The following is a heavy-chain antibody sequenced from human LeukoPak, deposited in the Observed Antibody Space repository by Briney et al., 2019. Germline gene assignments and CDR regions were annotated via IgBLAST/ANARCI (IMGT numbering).Heavy chain of an antibody. Sequence: ASVKVSCKASGYTFTSYGIRWVRQAPGQGLEWMGWISAYNGNTNYAQKLQGRVTMTTDTSTSTAYMELRSLRSDDTAVYYCARAFHGDNGIFFDYWGQGTLVTVSS. V-gene: IGHV1-18*01. D-gene: IGHD4-17*01. J-gene: IGHJ4*02. CDR2: ISAYNGNT. CDR1: GYTFTSYG. CDR3: ARAFHGDNGIFFDY.